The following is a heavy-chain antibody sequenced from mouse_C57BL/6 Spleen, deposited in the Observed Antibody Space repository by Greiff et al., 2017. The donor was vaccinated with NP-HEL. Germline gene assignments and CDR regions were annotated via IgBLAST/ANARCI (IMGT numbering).Heavy chain of an antibody. CDR2: IDPNSGGT. J-gene: IGHJ3*01. CDR3: ARSGNYGSSPWFAY. Sequence: QVQLQQPGAELVKPGASVKLSCKASGSTFTSYWLHWVKQRPGRGLEWIGRIDPNSGGTKYNEKFKSKATLTVDKPSSTAYMQRSSLTSEDSAVYYCARSGNYGSSPWFAYWGQGTLVTVSA. CDR1: GSTFTSYW. V-gene: IGHV1-72*01. D-gene: IGHD1-1*01.